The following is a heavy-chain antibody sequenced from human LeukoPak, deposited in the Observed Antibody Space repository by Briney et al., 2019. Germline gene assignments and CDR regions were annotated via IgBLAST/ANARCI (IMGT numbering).Heavy chain of an antibody. CDR3: AKGYDFWSGYYVA. CDR2: ISGSGGST. J-gene: IGHJ5*02. Sequence: GGSLRLSCAASGFTFSSYAMSWVRQAPGKGLEWVSAISGSGGSTYYADSVKGRFTIPRDNSKNTLYLQMNSLRAEDTAVYYCAKGYDFWSGYYVAWGQGTLVTVSS. D-gene: IGHD3-3*01. CDR1: GFTFSSYA. V-gene: IGHV3-23*01.